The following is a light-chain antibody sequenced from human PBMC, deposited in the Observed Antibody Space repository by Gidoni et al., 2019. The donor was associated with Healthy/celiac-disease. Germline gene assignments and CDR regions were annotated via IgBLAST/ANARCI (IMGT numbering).Light chain of an antibody. V-gene: IGKV3-20*01. CDR2: GAS. CDR3: QQYGSSPFT. CDR1: QSVSSSY. J-gene: IGKJ3*01. Sequence: EIVLTQSPGTLSLSPGERATFSCMASQSVSSSYLAWYQQKPGKAPRLLIYGASSMATGIPDRFSGSGSGTDFTLTISRLEPEDFAVYYCQQYGSSPFTFGPGTKVEIK.